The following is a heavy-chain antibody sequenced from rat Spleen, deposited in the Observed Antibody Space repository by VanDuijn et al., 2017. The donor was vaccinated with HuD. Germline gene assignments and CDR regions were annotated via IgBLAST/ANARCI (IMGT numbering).Heavy chain of an antibody. D-gene: IGHD1-4*01. CDR3: ARRHFGYTDYFDY. V-gene: IGHV5S23*01. J-gene: IGHJ2*01. Sequence: EVQLVESGGGLVQPGRSLKLSCAASGFTFSDYAMAWVRQAPKKGLEWVATISPSGGASYYRDSVKGRFTISRDNAKTTLYLQMDSLRSEDTATYYCARRHFGYTDYFDYWGQGVMVTVSS. CDR2: ISPSGGAS. CDR1: GFTFSDYA.